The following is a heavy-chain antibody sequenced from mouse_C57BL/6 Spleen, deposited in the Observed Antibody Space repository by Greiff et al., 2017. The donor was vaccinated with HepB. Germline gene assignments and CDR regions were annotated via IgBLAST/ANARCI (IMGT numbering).Heavy chain of an antibody. Sequence: VQLKESGGGLVKPGGSLKLSCAASGFTFSSYAMSWVRQTPEKRLEWVATISDGGSYTYYPDNVKGRFTISRDNAKNNLYLQMSHLKSEDTAMYYATRDTHATDFAYWGQGTLVTVSA. V-gene: IGHV5-4*01. CDR1: GFTFSSYA. CDR2: ISDGGSYT. D-gene: IGHD1-1*01. J-gene: IGHJ3*01. CDR3: TRDTHATDFAY.